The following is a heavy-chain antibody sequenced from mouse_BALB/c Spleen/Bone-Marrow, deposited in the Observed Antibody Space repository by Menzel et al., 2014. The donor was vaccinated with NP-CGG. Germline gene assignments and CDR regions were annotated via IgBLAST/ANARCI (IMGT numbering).Heavy chain of an antibody. CDR2: INSNGGST. J-gene: IGHJ2*01. CDR3: VRGKNYDYDY. D-gene: IGHD2-4*01. Sequence: EVKVVESGGGLVQPGGSLKLSRAASGFTFXSYGMSWVGQTPDKRLELVATINSNGGSTYYPDIVKGRFTISRDNAKNTLYLQMSSLKSEDTAMYYCVRGKNYDYDYWGQGTTLTVSS. CDR1: GFTFXSYG. V-gene: IGHV5-6-3*01.